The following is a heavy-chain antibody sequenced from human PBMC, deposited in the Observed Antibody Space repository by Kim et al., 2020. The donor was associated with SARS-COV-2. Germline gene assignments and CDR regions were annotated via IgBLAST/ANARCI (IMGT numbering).Heavy chain of an antibody. CDR2: IYYSGST. D-gene: IGHD3-22*01. CDR1: GGSISSGGYY. Sequence: SETLSLTCTVSGGSISSGGYYWSWIRQHPGKGLEWIGYIYYSGSTYYNPSLKSRVTISVDTSKNQFSLKLSSVTAADTAVYYCARDPNYYDSSGYYYSIFDLWGRGTLVTVSS. V-gene: IGHV4-31*03. CDR3: ARDPNYYDSSGYYYSIFDL. J-gene: IGHJ2*01.